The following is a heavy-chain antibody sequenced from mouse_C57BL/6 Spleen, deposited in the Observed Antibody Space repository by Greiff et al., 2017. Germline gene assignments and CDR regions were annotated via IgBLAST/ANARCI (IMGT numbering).Heavy chain of an antibody. CDR1: GFPLTSYG. D-gene: IGHD1-1*01. CDR2: IWSGGST. Sequence: VQLKEPGLGLVKLSQSLSITCTVLGFPLTSYGVHWVRQSPGKGLEWLGVIWSGGSTDYNAAFISRLSISKDNSKSPVFFKMNSLQADDTAIYYFARKGSSYGYFGVWGTGTTVTFSS. J-gene: IGHJ1*03. CDR3: ARKGSSYGYFGV. V-gene: IGHV2-2*01.